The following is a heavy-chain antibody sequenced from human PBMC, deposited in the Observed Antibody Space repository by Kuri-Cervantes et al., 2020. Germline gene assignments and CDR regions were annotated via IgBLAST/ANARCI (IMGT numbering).Heavy chain of an antibody. D-gene: IGHD6-19*01. V-gene: IGHV3-33*01. CDR1: GFTFSSYG. Sequence: GESLKISCAASGFTFSSYGMHWVRQAPGKGLEWVAVIWYDGSNKYYADSVKGRFTISRDNSKNTLYLQMSSLRAEDTAVYYCARDLVAGTSGYYYYGMDVWGQGTTVTVSS. CDR2: IWYDGSNK. J-gene: IGHJ6*02. CDR3: ARDLVAGTSGYYYYGMDV.